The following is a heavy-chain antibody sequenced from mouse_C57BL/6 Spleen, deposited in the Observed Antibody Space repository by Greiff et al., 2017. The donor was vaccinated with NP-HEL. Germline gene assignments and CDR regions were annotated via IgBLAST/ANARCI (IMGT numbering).Heavy chain of an antibody. CDR2: INPSNGGT. CDR3: ARAVITTVVPFAY. CDR1: GYTFTSYW. Sequence: QVQLQQPGTELVKPGASVKLSCKASGYTFTSYWMHWVKQRPGQGLEWIGNINPSNGGTNYNEKFKSKATLTVDKSSSTAYMQLSSLTSEDSAVYCCARAVITTVVPFAYWGQGTLVTVSA. D-gene: IGHD1-1*01. J-gene: IGHJ3*01. V-gene: IGHV1-53*01.